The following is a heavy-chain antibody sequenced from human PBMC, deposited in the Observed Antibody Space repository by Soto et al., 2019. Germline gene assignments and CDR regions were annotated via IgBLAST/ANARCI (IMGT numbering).Heavy chain of an antibody. D-gene: IGHD5-18*01. J-gene: IGHJ5*02. V-gene: IGHV4-61*01. Sequence: SETLSLTCTVSGGSVSSGSDYWSWIRQPPGKGLEWIGYIYYSGSTNYNPSLKSRVTISVDTSKNQFSLKLSSVTAADTAVYYRAREGYSYGYVWFDPWGQGTLVTVSS. CDR3: AREGYSYGYVWFDP. CDR2: IYYSGST. CDR1: GGSVSSGSDY.